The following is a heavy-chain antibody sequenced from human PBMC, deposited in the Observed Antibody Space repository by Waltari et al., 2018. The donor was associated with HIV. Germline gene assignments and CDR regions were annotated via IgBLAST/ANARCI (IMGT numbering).Heavy chain of an antibody. V-gene: IGHV4-39*01. CDR3: ARHVRSSIWFDY. D-gene: IGHD3-10*02. CDR2: IYYSGST. J-gene: IGHJ5*01. Sequence: QLQLQESGPGLVKPSETLSRTCAVSGGYSSSSSYYWGWIRQPPGKGLEWIGSIYYSGSTYYNPSLKSRVTISVDTSKNQFSLKLSSVTAADTAVYYCARHVRSSIWFDYWGQGTLVTVSS. CDR1: GGYSSSSSYY.